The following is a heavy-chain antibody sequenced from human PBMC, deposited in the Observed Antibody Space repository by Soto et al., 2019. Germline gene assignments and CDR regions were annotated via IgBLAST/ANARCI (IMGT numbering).Heavy chain of an antibody. V-gene: IGHV2-5*02. CDR1: GFSLSTSGVG. D-gene: IGHD3-22*01. CDR2: IYWDDDK. J-gene: IGHJ4*02. CDR3: AHSPSTYYYDSSYAY. Sequence: QITLKESGPTLVKPTQTLTLTCTFSGFSLSTSGVGVGWIRQPPGKALEWLALIYWDDDKRYSPSLKSRLTITKDTSKNPVVLTMTNMDPVDTATYYGAHSPSTYYYDSSYAYWGQGTLVTVSS.